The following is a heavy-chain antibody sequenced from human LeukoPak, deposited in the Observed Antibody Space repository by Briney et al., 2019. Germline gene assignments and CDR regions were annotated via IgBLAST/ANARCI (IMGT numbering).Heavy chain of an antibody. J-gene: IGHJ4*02. Sequence: GGSLRLSCAASGFTFSSYGMHWVRQAPGKGLEWAAVIWYDGSNKYYADSVKGRFTISRDNSKNTLYLQMNSLRAEDTAVYYCARERRYYGSGSYYKTLDYWGQGTLVTVSS. CDR3: ARERRYYGSGSYYKTLDY. CDR1: GFTFSSYG. CDR2: IWYDGSNK. V-gene: IGHV3-33*01. D-gene: IGHD3-10*01.